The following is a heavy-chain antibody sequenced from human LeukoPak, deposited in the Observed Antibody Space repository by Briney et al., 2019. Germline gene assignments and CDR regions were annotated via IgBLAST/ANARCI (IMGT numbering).Heavy chain of an antibody. CDR3: AKASRSSGYLFPFDY. CDR1: GFTFSSYA. Sequence: PGGSLRLSCAASGFTFSSYAMSWVRQAPGKGLEWVSAISGSGGSTYYADSVKGRFTISRDNSKNTLYLQMNSLRAEDTAVYYCAKASRSSGYLFPFDYWGQGALVTVSS. CDR2: ISGSGGST. V-gene: IGHV3-23*01. D-gene: IGHD3-22*01. J-gene: IGHJ4*02.